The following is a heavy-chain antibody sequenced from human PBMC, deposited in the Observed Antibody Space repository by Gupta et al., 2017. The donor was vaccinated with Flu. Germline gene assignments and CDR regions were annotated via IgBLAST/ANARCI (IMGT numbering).Heavy chain of an antibody. CDR2: ISVDGSNK. CDR1: RFTFSGYG. D-gene: IGHD6-19*01. Sequence: QVQLAESGGGVVRPGRSLSLSCAAHRFTFSGYGMPWVRQAPGKGLEWVALISVDGSNKYYADAVKDRFTISRDKSKNTLYLEMNSLGAEDTAVYYCAKDGSGSFWYFDIWGRGTQFTVSS. V-gene: IGHV3-30*18. CDR3: AKDGSGSFWYFDI. J-gene: IGHJ2*01.